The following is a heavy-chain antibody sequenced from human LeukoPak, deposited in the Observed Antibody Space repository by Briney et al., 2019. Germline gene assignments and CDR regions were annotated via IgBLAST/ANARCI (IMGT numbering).Heavy chain of an antibody. CDR1: GYTFTSYY. V-gene: IGHV1-46*01. D-gene: IGHD6-19*01. J-gene: IGHJ4*02. CDR3: ATPLYSSGCPDY. Sequence: ASVKVSCKASGYTFTSYYMHWVRQAPGQGLEWMGIINPNGGSTSYAQKFQGRVTVTRDTSTSTVYMDLSSLRSEDTAVYYCATPLYSSGCPDYWGQGTLVTVSS. CDR2: INPNGGST.